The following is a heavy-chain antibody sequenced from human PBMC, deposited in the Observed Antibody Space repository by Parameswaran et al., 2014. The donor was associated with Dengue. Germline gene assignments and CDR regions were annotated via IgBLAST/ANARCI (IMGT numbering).Heavy chain of an antibody. CDR2: IYYSGST. J-gene: IGHJ1*01. CDR3: ARHAFGEWELQGLLQH. Sequence: PGKGLEWIGSIYYSGSTYYNPSLKSRVTISVDTSKNQFSLKLSSVTAADTAVYYCARHAFGEWELQGLLQHWGQGTLVTVSS. D-gene: IGHD1-26*01. V-gene: IGHV4-39*01.